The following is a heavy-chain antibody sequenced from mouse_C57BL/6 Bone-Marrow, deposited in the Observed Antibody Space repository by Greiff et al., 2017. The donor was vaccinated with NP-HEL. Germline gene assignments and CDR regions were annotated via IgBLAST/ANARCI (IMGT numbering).Heavy chain of an antibody. J-gene: IGHJ2*01. CDR2: ISSGGSYT. Sequence: DVMLVESGGDLVKPGGSLKLSCAASGFTFSSYGMSWVRQTPDKRLEWVATISSGGSYTYYPDSVKGRFTISRDNAKNTLYLQMSSLKSEDTAMYYCARGHSNYDYWGQGTTLTVSS. CDR1: GFTFSSYG. V-gene: IGHV5-6*02. CDR3: ARGHSNYDY. D-gene: IGHD2-5*01.